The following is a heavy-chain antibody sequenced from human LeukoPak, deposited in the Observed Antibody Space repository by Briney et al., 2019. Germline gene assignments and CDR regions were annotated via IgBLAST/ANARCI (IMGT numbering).Heavy chain of an antibody. Sequence: PGGSLRLSCAASGFTFEDYSMHWVRQAPGKGLEWVSLIGRDGINTYYADSMKGRFTISRDNSKNSLYLQMNSLRTEDTALYYCAKEARGSSWTGFDYWGQGTLVTVSS. J-gene: IGHJ4*02. D-gene: IGHD6-13*01. CDR3: AKEARGSSWTGFDY. V-gene: IGHV3-43*01. CDR1: GFTFEDYS. CDR2: IGRDGINT.